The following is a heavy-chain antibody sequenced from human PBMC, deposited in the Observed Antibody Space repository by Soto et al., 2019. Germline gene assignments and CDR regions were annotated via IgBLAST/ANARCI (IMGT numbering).Heavy chain of an antibody. J-gene: IGHJ4*02. CDR2: IYYSGST. D-gene: IGHD2-15*01. CDR3: ARAHIVVVVAATGFDY. CDR1: GGSISSSSYY. Sequence: QLQLQESGPGLVKPSETLSLTCTVSGGSISSSSYYWGWIRQPPGKGLEWIGSIYYSGSTYYNPSLKSRVTISVDTSKNQFSLKLSSVTAADTAVYYCARAHIVVVVAATGFDYWGQGTLVTVSS. V-gene: IGHV4-39*01.